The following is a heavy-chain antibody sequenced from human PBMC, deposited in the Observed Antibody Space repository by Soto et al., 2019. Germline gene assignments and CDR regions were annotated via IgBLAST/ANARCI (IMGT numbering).Heavy chain of an antibody. CDR1: GYTFTSYD. CDR2: MNPNSGNT. Sequence: ASVKVSCKASGYTFTSYDINWVRQATGQGLEWMGWMNPNSGNTDYAQKFQGRVTISVDTSKNQFSLKMTSVTAADTAVYYCARLNGYCIRGSCHGHYAMDVWGQGTTVTVSS. J-gene: IGHJ6*02. V-gene: IGHV1-8*01. CDR3: ARLNGYCIRGSCHGHYAMDV. D-gene: IGHD2-15*01.